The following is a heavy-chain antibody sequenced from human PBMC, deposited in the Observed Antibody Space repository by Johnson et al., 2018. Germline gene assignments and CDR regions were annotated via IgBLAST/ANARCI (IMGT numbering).Heavy chain of an antibody. CDR3: ARGGGYYYGSGSYFDY. Sequence: VQLVESGGGVVQPGRSLRLSCAASGFTFSSYGMHWVRQAPGRGLEWVAVLWKDGTNKYYVDSVTGRFTISRDDSKNTLYLQMNSLRAEDAAANYCARGGGYYYGSGSYFDYWGEGTLVTVSS. CDR1: GFTFSSYG. D-gene: IGHD3-10*01. J-gene: IGHJ4*02. CDR2: LWKDGTNK. V-gene: IGHV3-33*01.